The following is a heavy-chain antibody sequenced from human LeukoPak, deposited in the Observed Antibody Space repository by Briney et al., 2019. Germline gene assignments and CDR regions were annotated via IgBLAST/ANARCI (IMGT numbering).Heavy chain of an antibody. CDR1: GGSISSHY. Sequence: SETLSLTCTVSGGSISSHYWSWIRQPPGKGLEWIGYIYYSGSTNYNPSLKSRVTISVDTSKNQFSLKLSSVTAADTAVYYCATLAVVDNWFDPWGQGTLVTVSS. CDR2: IYYSGST. J-gene: IGHJ5*02. CDR3: ATLAVVDNWFDP. V-gene: IGHV4-59*11. D-gene: IGHD6-19*01.